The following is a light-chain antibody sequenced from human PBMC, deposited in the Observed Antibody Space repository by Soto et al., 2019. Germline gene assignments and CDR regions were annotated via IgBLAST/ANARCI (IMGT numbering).Light chain of an antibody. J-gene: IGKJ1*01. CDR2: GAS. Sequence: DIQMTQSPSSGSASVGDRVTSTCRASQGLSSWLAWYQQKPGKAPKLLIYGASNLQSGVPSRFSGSGSGTDFTLTISSLQSEDFATYYCQQAYTFPWTFGQGTKVDIK. V-gene: IGKV1-12*01. CDR3: QQAYTFPWT. CDR1: QGLSSW.